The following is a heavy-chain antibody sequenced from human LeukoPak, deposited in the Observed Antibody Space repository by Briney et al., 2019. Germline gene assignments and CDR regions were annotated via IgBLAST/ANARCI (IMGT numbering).Heavy chain of an antibody. D-gene: IGHD3-22*01. V-gene: IGHV3-30*02. CDR1: GFTFSSYG. J-gene: IGHJ5*02. Sequence: GGSLRLSCAASGFTFSSYGMHWVRQAPGKGLEWVAFIRYDGSNKYYADSVKGRFTISRDNAKNTLYLQMNSLRAEDTAVYYCARDQYYYDSSGYYRFDPWGQGTLVTVSS. CDR3: ARDQYYYDSSGYYRFDP. CDR2: IRYDGSNK.